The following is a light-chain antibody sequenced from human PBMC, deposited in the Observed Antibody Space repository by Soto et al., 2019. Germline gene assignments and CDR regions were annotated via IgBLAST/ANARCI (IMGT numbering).Light chain of an antibody. CDR1: QSISADY. CDR3: QHYGSSVFT. Sequence: EIVLTQSPGTLSLSPGGRAALSCRASQSISADYLVWYQQKPGQAPRLLIYGGSSRATGIPDRFSGSWSWTDFTLTISRLAPEDVAVYYCQHYGSSVFTFGPGTKVDIK. V-gene: IGKV3-20*01. CDR2: GGS. J-gene: IGKJ3*01.